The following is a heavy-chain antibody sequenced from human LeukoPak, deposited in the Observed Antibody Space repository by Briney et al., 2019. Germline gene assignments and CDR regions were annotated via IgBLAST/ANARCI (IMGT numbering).Heavy chain of an antibody. CDR1: GATFSSYA. Sequence: SVKDSCKASGATFSSYAISWVRQAPGHGLEWKGGIIPIFGTANYAQKFQGRVTITADESTSTAYMELSSLRSEDTAVYYCATLPDSSGYLQLKGHTDYWGQGTLVTVSS. CDR2: IIPIFGTA. V-gene: IGHV1-69*13. D-gene: IGHD3-22*01. CDR3: ATLPDSSGYLQLKGHTDY. J-gene: IGHJ4*02.